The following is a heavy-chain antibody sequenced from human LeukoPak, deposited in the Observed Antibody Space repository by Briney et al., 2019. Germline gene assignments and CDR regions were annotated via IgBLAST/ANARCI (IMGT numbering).Heavy chain of an antibody. Sequence: ASVKVSCKASGYTFTGYYMHWVRQAPGQGLEWMGWINPNSGGTNYAQKFQGRVTMTRDTSISTAYMELSRLRSDDTAVYYCARARGDWRASDYWGQGTLVTVSS. CDR1: GYTFTGYY. CDR2: INPNSGGT. V-gene: IGHV1-2*02. J-gene: IGHJ4*02. CDR3: ARARGDWRASDY. D-gene: IGHD2-21*01.